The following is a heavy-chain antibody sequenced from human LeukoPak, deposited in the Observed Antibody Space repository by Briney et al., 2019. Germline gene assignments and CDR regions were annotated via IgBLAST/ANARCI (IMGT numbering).Heavy chain of an antibody. V-gene: IGHV3-53*01. CDR1: GFTVSSNY. D-gene: IGHD1-7*01. J-gene: IGHJ4*02. CDR3: ARSHTSNYPPDY. Sequence: GGSLRLSCAASGFTVSSNYMSGVRQAPGKGLEWVSVIYSGGSTYYADSVKGRFTISRDNSKTPLYLQMNSLRAEDTAVYYCARSHTSNYPPDYWGQGTLVTVSS. CDR2: IYSGGST.